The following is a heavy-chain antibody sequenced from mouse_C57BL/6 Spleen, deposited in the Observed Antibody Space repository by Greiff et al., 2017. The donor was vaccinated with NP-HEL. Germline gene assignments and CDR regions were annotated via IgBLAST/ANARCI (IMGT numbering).Heavy chain of an antibody. Sequence: VQLQQSGPELVKPGASVKISCKASGYSFTGYYMNWVKQSPEKSLEWIGEINPSTGGTTYNQKFKAKATLTVDKSSSTAYMQLKSLTSEDSAVYYCATDSNYGNYYAMDYWGQGTSVTVSS. CDR3: ATDSNYGNYYAMDY. CDR1: GYSFTGYY. D-gene: IGHD2-5*01. J-gene: IGHJ4*01. CDR2: INPSTGGT. V-gene: IGHV1-42*01.